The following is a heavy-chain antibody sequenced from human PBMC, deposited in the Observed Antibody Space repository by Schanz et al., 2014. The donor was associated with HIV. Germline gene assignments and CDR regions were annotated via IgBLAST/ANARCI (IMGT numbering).Heavy chain of an antibody. D-gene: IGHD4-17*01. V-gene: IGHV3-23*01. J-gene: IGHJ6*02. Sequence: EVQLLESGGGLVQPGGSLRLSCVVSGFTFSNYAMTWVRQAPGKGLEWVSVMTTNGDRTYYADSVKGRFTISRDNAKNTLYLQMSGLRAEDTAVYYCAKSRGDSWPYGMDVWGQGTTVTVSS. CDR2: MTTNGDRT. CDR3: AKSRGDSWPYGMDV. CDR1: GFTFSNYA.